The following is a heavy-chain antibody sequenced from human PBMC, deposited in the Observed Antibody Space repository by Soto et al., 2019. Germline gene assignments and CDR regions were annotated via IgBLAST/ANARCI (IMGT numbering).Heavy chain of an antibody. D-gene: IGHD2-15*01. Sequence: EVQLVESGGGLVQPGGSLRLSCVASGFTFSNYWMYWVRQAPGEGLVWVSRINSDGSVSSYADSVKGRLTISRDNVKNTLYLQMDSLRAEDTAVDYCARGDCVGGTCYSLAGSFYYYMDGWGKGTTVNVFS. CDR3: ARGDCVGGTCYSLAGSFYYYMDG. CDR2: INSDGSVS. V-gene: IGHV3-74*01. CDR1: GFTFSNYW. J-gene: IGHJ6*03.